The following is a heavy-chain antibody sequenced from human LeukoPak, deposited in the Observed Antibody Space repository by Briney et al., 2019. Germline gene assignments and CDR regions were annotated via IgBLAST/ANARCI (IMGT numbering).Heavy chain of an antibody. CDR2: MNPNSGNT. Sequence: ASVKVSCKASGYTFTSYDINWVRQATGQGLEWMGWMNPNSGNTGYAQKFQGRVTMTRDMSTSTVYMELSSLRSEDTAVYYCARDFYSSGWSYFDYWGQGTLVTVSS. J-gene: IGHJ4*02. D-gene: IGHD6-19*01. CDR1: GYTFTSYD. CDR3: ARDFYSSGWSYFDY. V-gene: IGHV1-8*02.